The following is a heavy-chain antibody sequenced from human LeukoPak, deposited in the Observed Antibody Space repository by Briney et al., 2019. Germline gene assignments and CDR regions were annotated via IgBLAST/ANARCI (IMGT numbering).Heavy chain of an antibody. V-gene: IGHV3-7*01. CDR2: VNKDGSEK. D-gene: IGHD7-27*01. CDR3: ARDKMTGDSYFDF. Sequence: GSSLRLSCAASGFILSNHWMTWVRQAPGKGPEWVANVNKDGSEKYYVDSVKGRFTISRDNAKNSLLLQMDGLRAEDSAVYYCARDKMTGDSYFDFWGQGALVTVSS. CDR1: GFILSNHW. J-gene: IGHJ4*02.